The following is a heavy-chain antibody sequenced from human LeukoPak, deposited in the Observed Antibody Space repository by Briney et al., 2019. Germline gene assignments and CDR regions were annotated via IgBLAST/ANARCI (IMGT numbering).Heavy chain of an antibody. CDR2: ISGSSGST. J-gene: IGHJ4*02. V-gene: IGHV3-23*01. CDR1: GFTFSSYA. Sequence: GGSLRLSCAASGFTFSSYAMSWVRQAPGKGLEWVSAISGSSGSTYYADSVKGRFTISRDNSKNTLYLQMNSLRAEDTAVYYCAKDLLSNYYDSSGPSSFDYWGQGTLVTVSS. CDR3: AKDLLSNYYDSSGPSSFDY. D-gene: IGHD3-22*01.